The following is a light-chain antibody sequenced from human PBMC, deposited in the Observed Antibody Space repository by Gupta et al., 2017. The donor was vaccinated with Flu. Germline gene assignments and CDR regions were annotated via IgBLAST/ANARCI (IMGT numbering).Light chain of an antibody. CDR2: DTS. V-gene: IGKV3-15*01. Sequence: EVVMTQSPASLSVSQGERATLSCRASQSFSRHLAWYQQKPGQAPRLLIYDTSTRATGVPARFIGSGSGTEFTLTISSRQSEDFAVYYCQQDINWPVTFGGGTKVEIK. J-gene: IGKJ4*01. CDR1: QSFSRH. CDR3: QQDINWPVT.